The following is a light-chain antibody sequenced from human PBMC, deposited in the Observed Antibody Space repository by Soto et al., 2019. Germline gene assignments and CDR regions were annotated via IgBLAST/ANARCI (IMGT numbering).Light chain of an antibody. Sequence: EIVMTQSPATLSVSPGERATLSCRASQSVSSNLARYKQKPGQAPRLLIYGASTRATGIPARFSGSGSGTEFTLTISSLQSEDFAVYYCQQYNNWPPYTFGQGTKLEIK. J-gene: IGKJ2*01. CDR3: QQYNNWPPYT. CDR2: GAS. CDR1: QSVSSN. V-gene: IGKV3-15*01.